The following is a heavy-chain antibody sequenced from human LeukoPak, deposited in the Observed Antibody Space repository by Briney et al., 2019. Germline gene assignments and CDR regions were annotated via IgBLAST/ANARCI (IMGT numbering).Heavy chain of an antibody. V-gene: IGHV4-31*11. CDR2: IYYSGST. D-gene: IGHD6-13*01. CDR3: ARRAAAASLYYFDY. J-gene: IGHJ4*02. Sequence: PSETLSLTCAVYGGSFSGYYWSWIRQHPGKGLEWIGYIYYSGSTYYNPSLKSRVTISVDTSKNQFSLKLSSVTAADTAVYYCARRAAAASLYYFDYWGQGTLVTVSS. CDR1: GGSFSGYY.